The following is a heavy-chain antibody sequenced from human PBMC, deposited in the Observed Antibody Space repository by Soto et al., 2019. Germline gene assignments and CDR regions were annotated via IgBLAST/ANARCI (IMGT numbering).Heavy chain of an antibody. CDR1: GGSISSYY. J-gene: IGHJ3*02. CDR2: FYYSGST. V-gene: IGHV4-59*01. D-gene: IGHD6-19*01. CDR3: ARSSAWYLGGPFDI. Sequence: QVQLQESGPGLVKPSETLSLTCTVSGGSISSYYWSWIRQPPGKGLEWIGFFYYSGSTNYNPSLTSRVTISVDTSKNQFSLRLSSVTAADTAVYYCARSSAWYLGGPFDIWGQGTMVTVSS.